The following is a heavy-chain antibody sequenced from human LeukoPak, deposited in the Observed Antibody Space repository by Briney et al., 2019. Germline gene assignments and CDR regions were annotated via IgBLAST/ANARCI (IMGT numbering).Heavy chain of an antibody. CDR3: AKGLSMVRGVIESYFDY. J-gene: IGHJ4*02. Sequence: GRSLRLSCAASGFTFDDYAMHWVRQAPGKGLEWVSGISWNSGSIGYADSVKGRFTISRDNAKNSLYLQMNSLRAEDTALYYCAKGLSMVRGVIESYFDYWGQGTLVTVSS. D-gene: IGHD3-10*01. V-gene: IGHV3-9*01. CDR1: GFTFDDYA. CDR2: ISWNSGSI.